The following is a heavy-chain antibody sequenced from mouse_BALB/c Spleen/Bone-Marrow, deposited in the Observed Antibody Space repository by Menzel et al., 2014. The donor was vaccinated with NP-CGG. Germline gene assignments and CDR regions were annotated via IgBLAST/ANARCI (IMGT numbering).Heavy chain of an antibody. CDR2: INPSSGYA. D-gene: IGHD1-2*01. V-gene: IGHV1-4*01. Sequence: VQLQQSGAELARPGASVKMSCTASGYTFPSYTIHWVKQRPGQGLEWIGYINPSSGYANYNQNFKDKATLTADKSSSTAYMQLSSLTSEDPAVFYCARGGLRLPYAMDYWGQGTSVTVSS. CDR1: GYTFPSYT. CDR3: ARGGLRLPYAMDY. J-gene: IGHJ4*01.